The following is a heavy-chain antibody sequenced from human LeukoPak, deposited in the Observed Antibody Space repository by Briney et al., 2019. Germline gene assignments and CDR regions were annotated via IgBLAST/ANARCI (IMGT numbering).Heavy chain of an antibody. J-gene: IGHJ3*02. CDR1: GFSLSSYG. CDR3: AREIPEAYSGSYQAFDI. D-gene: IGHD1-26*01. CDR2: LSDRGGGT. V-gene: IGHV3-23*01. Sequence: GGSLRLSCVASGFSLSSYGMTWVRQAPGKGLEWVSTLSDRGGGTYYADSVKGRFTISRDNSKNTLYLQMNSLRAEDTAVYYCAREIPEAYSGSYQAFDIWGQGTMVTVSS.